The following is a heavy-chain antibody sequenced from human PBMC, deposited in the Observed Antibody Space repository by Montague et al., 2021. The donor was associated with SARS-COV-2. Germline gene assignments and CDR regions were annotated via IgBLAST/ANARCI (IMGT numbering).Heavy chain of an antibody. CDR1: GGSFDGDNCF. Sequence: SETLSLTCSVSGGSFDGDNCFWVWNRPPPGKKLNGNMVISNGDRTFNAPSLNRRITISVHTSRNQLSLNVKFMTAADTAVYYCAGRRRYGVVTYYPDCWGQGILVTVSS. J-gene: IGHJ4*02. CDR2: ISNGDRT. CDR3: AGRRRYGVVTYYPDC. D-gene: IGHD2-8*01. V-gene: IGHV4-39*01.